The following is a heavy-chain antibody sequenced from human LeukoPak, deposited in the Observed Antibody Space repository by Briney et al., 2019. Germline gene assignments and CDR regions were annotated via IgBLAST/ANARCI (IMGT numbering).Heavy chain of an antibody. Sequence: PSETLSLTCTVSGGSISSGGYYWSWIRQHPGKGLEWIGYIYYSGSTYYNPSLKSRVTISIDTSKNQFSLNLSSVTAADTAVYYCTRDVPRSSGYPDNWGQGTLVTVSS. CDR1: GGSISSGGYY. CDR2: IYYSGST. D-gene: IGHD3-22*01. CDR3: TRDVPRSSGYPDN. J-gene: IGHJ4*02. V-gene: IGHV4-31*03.